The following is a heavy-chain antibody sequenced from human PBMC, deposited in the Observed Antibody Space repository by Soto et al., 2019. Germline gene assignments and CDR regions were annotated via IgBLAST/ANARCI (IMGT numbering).Heavy chain of an antibody. CDR1: VGSITCYY. CDR3: ARVGWTGYYKRWFDP. V-gene: IGHV4-59*01. CDR2: SYYTGAT. D-gene: IGHD3-9*01. J-gene: IGHJ5*02. Sequence: SETLSLTCTVSVGSITCYYWSWIRQSPGKGLEWIGCSYYTGATNYNPSLKSRVTMTRNTSISTAYMELSSLRSEDTAVYYCARVGWTGYYKRWFDPWGQGTLVTVSS.